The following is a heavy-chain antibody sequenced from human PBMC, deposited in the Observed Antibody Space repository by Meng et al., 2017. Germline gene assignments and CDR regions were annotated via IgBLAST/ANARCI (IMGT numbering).Heavy chain of an antibody. CDR3: ARAPNRWTGFDY. V-gene: IGHV1-8*01. D-gene: IGHD3/OR15-3a*01. J-gene: IGHJ4*02. CDR1: GYTFTSYD. Sequence: QVQPVQAGAEVKKPGASVKVSCKASGYTFTSYDLNWVRQATGQGLEWMGWMNPNSGNTGYAQKFQGRITMTRNTSISTAYMELGSLRSEDTAVYYCARAPNRWTGFDYWGQGTLVTVSS. CDR2: MNPNSGNT.